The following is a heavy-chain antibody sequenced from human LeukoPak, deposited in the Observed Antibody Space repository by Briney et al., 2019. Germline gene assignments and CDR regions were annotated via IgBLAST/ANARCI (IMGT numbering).Heavy chain of an antibody. D-gene: IGHD3-10*01. CDR1: GXSFTSYW. Sequence: GESLKISFKGSGXSFTSYWIAWVRQMPGKGLEWMGIIYPGDSDTTYSPSFQGQVTISADKSISTAYLQWSSLKASDTAMYYCAIQESMVRGAYYYYGMDVWGQGTTVTVSS. V-gene: IGHV5-51*01. CDR3: AIQESMVRGAYYYYGMDV. CDR2: IYPGDSDT. J-gene: IGHJ6*02.